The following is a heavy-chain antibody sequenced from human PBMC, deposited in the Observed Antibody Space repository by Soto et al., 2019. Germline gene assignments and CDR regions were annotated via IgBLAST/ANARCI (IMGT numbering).Heavy chain of an antibody. V-gene: IGHV4-59*01. J-gene: IGHJ4*02. D-gene: IGHD6-6*01. CDR3: TSSYSTSPSPDY. CDR1: GGSMRNYY. Sequence: SETLSLTCSVSGGSMRNYYWNWIRQPPCRGLEWIGYVYHSGSTNYNPSLKSRVSMSVDVSRNHFSLTLHSVTAADTAVYFCTSSYSTSPSPDYWGQGTLVTVSS. CDR2: VYHSGST.